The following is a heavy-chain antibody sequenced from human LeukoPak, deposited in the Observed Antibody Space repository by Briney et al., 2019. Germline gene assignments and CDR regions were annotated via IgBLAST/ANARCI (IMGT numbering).Heavy chain of an antibody. Sequence: ASVKVSCKASGGTFSSYAISWVRQAPGQGLEWMGGIIPIFGTANYAQKFQGRVTITADESTSTAYMELSSLRSEDTAVYYCARVGPQDTVMAPYFDYWGQGTLVTVSS. J-gene: IGHJ4*02. CDR3: ARVGPQDTVMAPYFDY. V-gene: IGHV1-69*13. D-gene: IGHD5-18*01. CDR1: GGTFSSYA. CDR2: IIPIFGTA.